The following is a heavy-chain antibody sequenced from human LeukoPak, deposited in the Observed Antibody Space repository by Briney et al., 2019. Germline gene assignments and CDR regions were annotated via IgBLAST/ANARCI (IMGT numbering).Heavy chain of an antibody. CDR1: GYTFTSYD. D-gene: IGHD1-1*01. Sequence: GASVKVSCKASGYTFTSYDINWVRQATGQGLEWMGWMNPNSGNTGYTQKFQGRVTMTRNTSISTAYMELSSLRSEDTAVYYCAVGGATGTTGDYFDYWGQGTLVTVSS. V-gene: IGHV1-8*01. CDR2: MNPNSGNT. J-gene: IGHJ4*02. CDR3: AVGGATGTTGDYFDY.